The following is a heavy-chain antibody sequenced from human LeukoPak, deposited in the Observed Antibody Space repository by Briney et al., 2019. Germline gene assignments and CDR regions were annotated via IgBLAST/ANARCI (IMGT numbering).Heavy chain of an antibody. J-gene: IGHJ4*02. V-gene: IGHV1-18*01. D-gene: IGHD1-1*01. CDR3: ARESHETREDY. Sequence: ASVKVSCKASGYTFTSYGISWVRQAPGQGLEWMGWISANNGDTDYPPKLQNRVTMTTDTYTSTAYMELRSLRSDDTAMYYCARESHETREDYWGQGTLVTVSS. CDR2: ISANNGDT. CDR1: GYTFTSYG.